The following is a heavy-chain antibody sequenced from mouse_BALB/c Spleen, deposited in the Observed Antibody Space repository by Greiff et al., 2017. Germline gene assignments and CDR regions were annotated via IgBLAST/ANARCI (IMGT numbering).Heavy chain of an antibody. CDR3: ARRYDYVYAMDY. Sequence: EVQRVESGGGLVQPGGSRKLSCAASGFTFSSFGMHWVRQAPEKGLEWVAYISSGSSTIYYADTVKGRFTISRDNPKNTLFLQMTSLRSEDTAMYYCARRYDYVYAMDYWGQGTSVTVSS. D-gene: IGHD2-4*01. CDR2: ISSGSSTI. CDR1: GFTFSSFG. J-gene: IGHJ4*01. V-gene: IGHV5-17*02.